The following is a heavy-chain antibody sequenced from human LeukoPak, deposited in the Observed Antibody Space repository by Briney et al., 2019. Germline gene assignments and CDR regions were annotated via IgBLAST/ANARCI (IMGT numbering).Heavy chain of an antibody. V-gene: IGHV3-33*06. CDR1: GFTFSSYG. CDR2: IWYDGSSK. D-gene: IGHD1-26*01. Sequence: GGSLRLSCVASGFTFSSYGMHWVRQAPGKGLEWVAVIWYDGSSKYYADSVKGRFTISRDNSKNTLYLQMNSLRAEDTAVYYCAKDCSTWEGPYWGQGTLVTVSS. CDR3: AKDCSTWEGPY. J-gene: IGHJ4*02.